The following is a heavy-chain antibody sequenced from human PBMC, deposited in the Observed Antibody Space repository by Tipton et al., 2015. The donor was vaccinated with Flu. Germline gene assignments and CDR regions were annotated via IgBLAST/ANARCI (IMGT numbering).Heavy chain of an antibody. CDR2: IGGGGATT. CDR1: GFTFSSYE. V-gene: IGHV3-23*01. J-gene: IGHJ4*02. D-gene: IGHD6-19*01. CDR3: ARVIPEFVAGLSY. Sequence: GSLRLSCAASGFTFSSYEMNWVRQAPGKGLEWVSAIGGGGATTYFADSVKGRFTISRDNIRNTLYLQMNSLRAEDTAIYYCARVIPEFVAGLSYWGQGTLVSVSS.